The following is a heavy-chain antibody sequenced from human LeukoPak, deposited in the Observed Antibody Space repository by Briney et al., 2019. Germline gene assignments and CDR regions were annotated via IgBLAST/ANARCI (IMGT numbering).Heavy chain of an antibody. Sequence: GASVKVSCKASGYTFTTYGISWVRQAPGQGLEWMGWISTYSGNTNYAQKLQGRVTMTTDTSTSTAYMELSRLRSDDTAVYYCARDRAYSSGRNFDYWGQGTLVTVSP. V-gene: IGHV1-18*01. J-gene: IGHJ4*02. D-gene: IGHD6-19*01. CDR2: ISTYSGNT. CDR1: GYTFTTYG. CDR3: ARDRAYSSGRNFDY.